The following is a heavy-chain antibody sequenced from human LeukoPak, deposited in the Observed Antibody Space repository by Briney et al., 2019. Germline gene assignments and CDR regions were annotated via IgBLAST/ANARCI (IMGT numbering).Heavy chain of an antibody. J-gene: IGHJ4*02. Sequence: SETLSLTCAVYGGSFSGYYWSWIRQPPGKGLEWIGSIYYSGSTYYNPPLKSRVTISVDTSKNQFSLKLSSVTAADTAVYYCASYSSGYYYDFDYWGQGTLVTVSS. D-gene: IGHD3-22*01. V-gene: IGHV4-34*01. CDR1: GGSFSGYY. CDR2: IYYSGST. CDR3: ASYSSGYYYDFDY.